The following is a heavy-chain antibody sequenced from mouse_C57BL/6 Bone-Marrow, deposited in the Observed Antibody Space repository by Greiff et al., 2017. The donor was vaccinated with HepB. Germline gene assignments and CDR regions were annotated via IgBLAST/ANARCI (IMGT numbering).Heavy chain of an antibody. J-gene: IGHJ2*01. CDR2: INPNNGGT. V-gene: IGHV1-26*01. D-gene: IGHD2-4*01. CDR3: ASPALYYEYAGYYFDY. CDR1: GYTFTDYY. Sequence: EVQLQQSGPELVKPGASVKISCKASGYTFTDYYMNWVKQSHGKSLEWIGDINPNNGGTSYNQKFKGKATLTVDKPSSTAYMELRSLTSEDSAVYYSASPALYYEYAGYYFDYWGQGTTLTVSS.